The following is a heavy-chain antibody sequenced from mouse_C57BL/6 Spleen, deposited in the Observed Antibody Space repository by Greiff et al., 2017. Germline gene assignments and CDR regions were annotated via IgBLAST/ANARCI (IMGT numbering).Heavy chain of an antibody. CDR1: GYTFTNYW. V-gene: IGHV1-63*01. J-gene: IGHJ4*01. CDR2: IYPGGGYT. CDR3: ARGGNYGNYDYAMDY. D-gene: IGHD2-1*01. Sequence: QVQLKESGAELVRPGTSVKMSCKASGYTFTNYWIGWAKQRPGHGLEWIGDIYPGGGYTNYNEKFKGKATMTADKSSSTAYMQFSSLTSEDSAIYYCARGGNYGNYDYAMDYWGQGTSVTVSS.